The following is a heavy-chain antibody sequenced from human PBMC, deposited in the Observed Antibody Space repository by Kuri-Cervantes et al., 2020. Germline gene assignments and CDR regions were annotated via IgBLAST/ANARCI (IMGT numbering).Heavy chain of an antibody. V-gene: IGHV3-9*01. D-gene: IGHD4-17*01. J-gene: IGHJ4*02. CDR3: ARDTSGDFTTTPFDY. Sequence: GGSLRLSCEASGFTFDDYAMHWVRQAPGKGLEWVAGLNWNNDNIGYADSVKGRFIISRDNVKNSLYLQMNSLRAEDTAVYYCARDTSGDFTTTPFDYWGQGTLVTVSS. CDR2: LNWNNDNI. CDR1: GFTFDDYA.